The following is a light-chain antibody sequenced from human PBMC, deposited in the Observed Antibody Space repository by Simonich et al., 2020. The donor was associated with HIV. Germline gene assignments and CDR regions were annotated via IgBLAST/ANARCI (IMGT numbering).Light chain of an antibody. CDR2: AAS. V-gene: IGKV1-39*01. J-gene: IGKJ2*01. CDR1: QSISNY. CDR3: QQYYSTPRA. Sequence: DIQLTQSPSSLSASVGDKVTITCRASQSISNYLNWDQQKPGKAPKLLIYAASSWQSGGPARFSGSGSGTDFTLTISSLQAEDVAVYYCQQYYSTPRAFGQGTKLEIK.